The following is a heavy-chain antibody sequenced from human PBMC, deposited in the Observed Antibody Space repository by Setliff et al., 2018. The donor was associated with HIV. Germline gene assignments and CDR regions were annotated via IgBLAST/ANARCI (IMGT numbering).Heavy chain of an antibody. J-gene: IGHJ4*02. D-gene: IGHD3-9*01. CDR3: RLALDY. CDR1: GYSFTTSG. V-gene: IGHV1-18*01. Sequence: ASVKVSCKASGYSFTTSGVSWVRQAPGQGLEWMGWINIRSGNTNYAQKFQGRVTITADESTSTAYMELSSLRSEDTAVYSCRLALDYWGQGTLVTVSS. CDR2: INIRSGNT.